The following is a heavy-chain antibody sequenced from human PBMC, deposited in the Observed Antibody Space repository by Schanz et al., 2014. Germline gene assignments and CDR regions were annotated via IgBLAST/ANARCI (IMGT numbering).Heavy chain of an antibody. V-gene: IGHV3-30*04. J-gene: IGHJ4*02. Sequence: QVQLVESGGGVVQPGRSLRLSCAASGFTFSSYAMHWVRQAPGKGLEWVAVISYDGSNKYYADSVKGRFTISRDNSKNTLYLQMNSLRAEDTAVYYCARPIYDLWSGSFDYWGQGTLVTVSS. CDR3: ARPIYDLWSGSFDY. CDR1: GFTFSSYA. CDR2: ISYDGSNK. D-gene: IGHD3-3*01.